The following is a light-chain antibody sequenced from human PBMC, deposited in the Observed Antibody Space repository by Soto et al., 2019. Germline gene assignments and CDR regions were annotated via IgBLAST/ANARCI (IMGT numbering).Light chain of an antibody. CDR2: EGS. J-gene: IGLJ1*01. Sequence: QSVLTQPASVSGSPGQSITISCTGTSSDVGSYNLVSWYQQHPGKAPKLMIYEGSKRPSGVSNRFSGSKSGNTASPTISGLQAEDEADYYCCSYAGSSIFYVFGTGTKVT. CDR3: CSYAGSSIFYV. V-gene: IGLV2-23*01. CDR1: SSDVGSYNL.